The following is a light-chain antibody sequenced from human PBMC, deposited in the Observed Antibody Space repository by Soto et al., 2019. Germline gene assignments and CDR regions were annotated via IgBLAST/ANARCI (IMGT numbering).Light chain of an antibody. V-gene: IGLV2-14*01. CDR3: FSHRSGDSHV. J-gene: IGLJ1*01. Sequence: QSVLTQPASVSGSPGQSITISCTGTSSDIGAYNYVSWYQQYPGKAPKLMIYGVTNRPSGVSNRFSGSKTGNTASLTISGRQAEDEADYYCFSHRSGDSHVFGTGTKVAVL. CDR1: SSDIGAYNY. CDR2: GVT.